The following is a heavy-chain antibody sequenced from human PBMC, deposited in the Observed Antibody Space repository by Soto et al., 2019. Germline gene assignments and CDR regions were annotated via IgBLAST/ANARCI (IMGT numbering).Heavy chain of an antibody. D-gene: IGHD3-10*01. CDR1: NGSLSSNY. CDR3: ARSFMVPVDFFEY. Sequence: PSETLSFPCTVSNGSLSSNYWSRLRQSPGKGLEWIGNIYYSGSTNYNPSLKSRVTMSVDTSKNQFTLKLSSVTAADTGVYFCARSFMVPVDFFEYWGQGTRVTVCS. V-gene: IGHV4-59*01. CDR2: IYYSGST. J-gene: IGHJ4*02.